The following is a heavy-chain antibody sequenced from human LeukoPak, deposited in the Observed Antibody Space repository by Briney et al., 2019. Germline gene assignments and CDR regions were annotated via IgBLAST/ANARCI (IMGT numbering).Heavy chain of an antibody. CDR3: ARDNGMATTRGDAFDI. D-gene: IGHD5-24*01. CDR1: GFTFSNAW. J-gene: IGHJ3*02. Sequence: GGSLRLSCAASGFTFSNAWMSWVRQAPGKGLEWVGRIKSKTDGGTTDYAAPVKGRFTISRDDSKNTLYLQMNSLKTEDTAVYYFARDNGMATTRGDAFDIWGQGTMVTVSS. CDR2: IKSKTDGGTT. V-gene: IGHV3-15*01.